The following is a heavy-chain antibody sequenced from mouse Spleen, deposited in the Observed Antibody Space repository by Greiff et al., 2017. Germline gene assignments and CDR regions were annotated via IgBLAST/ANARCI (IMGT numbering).Heavy chain of an antibody. CDR3: ARQDYRYDGTPYWYFDV. CDR1: GYSITSDYA. D-gene: IGHD2-14*01. J-gene: IGHJ1*01. Sequence: EVMLVESGPGLVKPSQSLSLTCTVTGYSITSDYAWNWIRQFPGNKLEWMGYISYSGSTSYNPSLKSRISITRDTSKNQFFLQLNSVTTEDTATYYCARQDYRYDGTPYWYFDVWGAGTTVTVSS. V-gene: IGHV3-2*02. CDR2: ISYSGST.